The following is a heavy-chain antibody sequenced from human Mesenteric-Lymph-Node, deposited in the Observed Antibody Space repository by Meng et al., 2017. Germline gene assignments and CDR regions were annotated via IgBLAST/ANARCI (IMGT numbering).Heavy chain of an antibody. CDR1: GGSFSGYY. Sequence: QVTLQQSGAALLKPSETLSLICFVYGGSFSGYYWSWIRQPPGKGLEWIGEVYHSGSPNYNPSLMSRVTISVDKSKNHFSLNVNSVTAADTAVYYCASRLVGLRTYYFDNWGQGTLVTVSS. V-gene: IGHV4-34*01. D-gene: IGHD3-9*01. CDR3: ASRLVGLRTYYFDN. J-gene: IGHJ4*02. CDR2: VYHSGSP.